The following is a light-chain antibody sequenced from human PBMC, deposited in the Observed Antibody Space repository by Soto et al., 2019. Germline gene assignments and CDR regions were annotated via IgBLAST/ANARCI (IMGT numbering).Light chain of an antibody. CDR1: STDVGGYNY. CDR2: DVS. CDR3: CSYAGRDTLYV. V-gene: IGLV2-11*01. Sequence: QSSLTQPRSVSGSPGQSVTISCTGTSTDVGGYNYVSWYQQHPGKVPKLMLYDVSKRPSGAPDRSSGSKSGNTASLTISGLQAEDEADYYCCSYAGRDTLYVFGSGTKVTVL. J-gene: IGLJ1*01.